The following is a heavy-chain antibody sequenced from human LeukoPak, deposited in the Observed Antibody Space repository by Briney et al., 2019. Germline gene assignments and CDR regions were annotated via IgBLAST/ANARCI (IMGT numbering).Heavy chain of an antibody. CDR1: GYSFSSYG. J-gene: IGHJ4*02. V-gene: IGHV1-2*04. CDR2: INPNSGGT. D-gene: IGHD3-22*01. CDR3: ARDLEYYDSSGSFDY. Sequence: ASVKVSCKTSGYSFSSYGITWVRQVPGQGLEWMGWINPNSGGTNYAQKFQGWVTMTRDTSISTAYMELSRLRSDDTAVYYCARDLEYYDSSGSFDYWGQGTLVTVSS.